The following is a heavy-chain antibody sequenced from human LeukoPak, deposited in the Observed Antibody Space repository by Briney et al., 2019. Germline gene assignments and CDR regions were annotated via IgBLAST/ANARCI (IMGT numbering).Heavy chain of an antibody. J-gene: IGHJ1*01. Sequence: PSDPLSLTCTVSGDSISSDYWSWLRQPPGRGLEWIGYVYRSGNTVYNPPLMRRLTISLDTSKNQLSLNLTSVTAADTAVYYCAGRGQRYFRDWGQGTLVTVSS. CDR1: GDSISSDY. V-gene: IGHV4-4*08. CDR3: AGRGQRYFRD. CDR2: VYRSGNT.